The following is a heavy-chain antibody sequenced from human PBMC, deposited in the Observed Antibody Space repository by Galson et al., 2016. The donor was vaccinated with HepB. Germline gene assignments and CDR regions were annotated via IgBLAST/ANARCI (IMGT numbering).Heavy chain of an antibody. CDR1: GFSFSSYA. J-gene: IGHJ4*02. CDR3: ARANRYGTGWYGRNDY. Sequence: SLRLSCAASGFSFSSYAMSWVRQAPGEGLEWVSAISGNRPEYADSVKDRFTISRDNSKNTVYLQMNSLRAEDRAVYYCARANRYGTGWYGRNDYWGQGTLVTVS. V-gene: IGHV3-23*01. CDR2: ISGNRP. D-gene: IGHD6-19*01.